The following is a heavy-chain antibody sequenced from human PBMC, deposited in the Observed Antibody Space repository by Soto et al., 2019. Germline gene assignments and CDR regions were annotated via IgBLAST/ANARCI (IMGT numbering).Heavy chain of an antibody. CDR2: MNPNSGNT. D-gene: IGHD3-3*01. CDR3: ARGLIDFWRKYFDY. V-gene: IGHV1-8*01. J-gene: IGHJ4*02. CDR1: GYTFTSYD. Sequence: GASVKVSCKASGYTFTSYDINWVRQATGQGLEWMGWMNPNSGNTGYAQKFQGRVTMTRNTSISTAYMELGSLRSEDTAVYYCARGLIDFWRKYFDYWGQGTLVTVSS.